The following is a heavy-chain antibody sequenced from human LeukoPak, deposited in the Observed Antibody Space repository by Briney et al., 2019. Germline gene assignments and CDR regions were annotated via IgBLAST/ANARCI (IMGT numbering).Heavy chain of an antibody. CDR3: ARGEWIQLGSVYQDY. V-gene: IGHV1-2*06. CDR2: INPNSGDT. CDR1: GYTFTGYY. D-gene: IGHD5-18*01. Sequence: ASVKVSCKASGYTFTGYYMHWVRQAPGQGLEWMGRINPNSGDTNYAQKFQGRVTMTRDTSISTAYMELSRLRSDDTAVYYCARGEWIQLGSVYQDYWGQGTLVTVSS. J-gene: IGHJ4*02.